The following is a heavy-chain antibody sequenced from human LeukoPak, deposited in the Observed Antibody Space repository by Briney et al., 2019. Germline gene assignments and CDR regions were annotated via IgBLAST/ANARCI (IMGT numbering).Heavy chain of an antibody. Sequence: ASVKVSCKVSGYTLTELSMHWVRQAPGKGLEWMGGFDPEDGETIYAQKFQGRVTMTEDTSTDTAYMELSSLRSEDTAVYYCATAPISPLTTVSQGYYYYMDVWGKGTTVTVSS. CDR1: GYTLTELS. D-gene: IGHD4-11*01. CDR2: FDPEDGET. J-gene: IGHJ6*03. CDR3: ATAPISPLTTVSQGYYYYMDV. V-gene: IGHV1-24*01.